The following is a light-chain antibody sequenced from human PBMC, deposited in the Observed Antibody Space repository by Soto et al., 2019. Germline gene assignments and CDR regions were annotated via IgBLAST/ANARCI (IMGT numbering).Light chain of an antibody. CDR3: STWDDGLSGVL. J-gene: IGLJ2*01. CDR2: KSD. V-gene: IGLV1-47*01. CDR1: ISNIGSNY. Sequence: QSVLTQPPSASGTPGQSVTISCSGRISNIGSNYVHWYQQLPGTAPKLLIYKSDQRPSGVPDRISGSKSGTSASLAISGLRSEDEADYYCSTWDDGLSGVLFGGGTKVTVL.